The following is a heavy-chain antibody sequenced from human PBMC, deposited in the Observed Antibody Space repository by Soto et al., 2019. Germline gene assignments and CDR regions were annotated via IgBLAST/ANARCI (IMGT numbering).Heavy chain of an antibody. Sequence: QVQLVQSGAEVKKPGSSVKVSCQASGGSFSDYAISWVRQAPGHGLEWMGGIIPMLGIADNAQKFQGRVIITADEYTSTGYMELSSLRSEDTAVYYCARDGDYYDSSGFQRDYHYYGMDVWGQGTTVTVAS. V-gene: IGHV1-69*01. D-gene: IGHD3-22*01. CDR3: ARDGDYYDSSGFQRDYHYYGMDV. CDR1: GGSFSDYA. CDR2: IIPMLGIA. J-gene: IGHJ6*02.